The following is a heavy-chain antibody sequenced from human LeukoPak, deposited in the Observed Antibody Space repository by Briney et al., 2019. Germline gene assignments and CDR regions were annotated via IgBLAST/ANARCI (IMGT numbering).Heavy chain of an antibody. CDR1: GGSISSGSYY. CDR2: IYTSGST. V-gene: IGHV4-61*02. D-gene: IGHD4-17*01. J-gene: IGHJ4*02. CDR3: AGTTVTTHDIDY. Sequence: SETLSLTCTVSGGSISSGSYYWSWIRQPAGKGLEWIGRIYTSGSTNYNPSLKSRVTISVDTSKNQFSLKLSSVTAADTAVYYCAGTTVTTHDIDYWGQGTLVTVSS.